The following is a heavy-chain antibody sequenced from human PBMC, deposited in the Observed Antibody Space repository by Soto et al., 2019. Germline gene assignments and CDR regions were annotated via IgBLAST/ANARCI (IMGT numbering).Heavy chain of an antibody. CDR3: ARGAFITIFGVVKIGRNWFDP. CDR1: GGSFRGYY. J-gene: IGHJ5*02. Sequence: SETLSLTCAVYGGSFRGYYWSWIRRPPGKALDWIGEINHTRSTNYNPSLKSRVTISVDTSKNQFSLKPSSVTAADTAVYYCARGAFITIFGVVKIGRNWFDPWGQGTLVTVSS. D-gene: IGHD3-3*01. V-gene: IGHV4-34*01. CDR2: INHTRST.